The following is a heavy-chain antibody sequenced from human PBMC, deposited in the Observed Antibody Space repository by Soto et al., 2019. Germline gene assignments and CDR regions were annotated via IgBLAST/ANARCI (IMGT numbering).Heavy chain of an antibody. J-gene: IGHJ3*02. CDR2: ISSSGSTI. V-gene: IGHV3-48*03. CDR3: ARGYMVDAFDI. CDR1: GFTFSSYE. D-gene: IGHD2-8*01. Sequence: AGGSLRLSCAASGFTFSSYEMNWVRQAPGKGLEWVSYISSSGSTIYYADSVKGRFTISRDNAKNSLYLQMNSLRAEDTAVYYCARGYMVDAFDIGGQGTMVTV.